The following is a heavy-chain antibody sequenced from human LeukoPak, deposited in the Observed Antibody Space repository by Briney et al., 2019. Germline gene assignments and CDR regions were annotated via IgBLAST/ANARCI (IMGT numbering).Heavy chain of an antibody. CDR2: INSGGTII. CDR3: ARDWFVD. Sequence: GGSLRLSCAASGFTFSSNEMNWVRQAPGKGLEWVSYINSGGTIIYYADPVRGRFTISRDNAKNSLYLQMNSLRAEDTAVYYCARDWFVDWGQGTLVIVSS. CDR1: GFTFSSNE. V-gene: IGHV3-48*03. J-gene: IGHJ4*02.